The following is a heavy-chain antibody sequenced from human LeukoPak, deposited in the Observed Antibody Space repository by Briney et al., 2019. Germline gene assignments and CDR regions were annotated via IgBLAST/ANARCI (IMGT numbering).Heavy chain of an antibody. V-gene: IGHV3-74*01. CDR3: ARNNWGTDD. CDR2: INNDGSDT. CDR1: GFKFSNHW. J-gene: IGHJ4*02. Sequence: PGGSLRLSCAASGFKFSNHWMHWVRQSPGKRLVWVARINNDGSDTSHADSVEGRFTISRDNAENTLYLQMNSLRVEDTAMYFCARNNWGTDDWGQGTLVTVSS. D-gene: IGHD7-27*01.